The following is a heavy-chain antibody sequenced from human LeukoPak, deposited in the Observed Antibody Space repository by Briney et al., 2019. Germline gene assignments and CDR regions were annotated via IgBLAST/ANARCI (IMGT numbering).Heavy chain of an antibody. CDR1: GFTFDNYG. J-gene: IGHJ5*02. CDR3: ARATDTAMGRRSFDP. V-gene: IGHV3-20*04. Sequence: PGGSLTLSCAASGFTFDNYGMSWVRHAPGKGLEWVSAINLNGGSTAYAYSVKGRFTISRDNAKNTLYLQMNRLRADDTAVYYCARATDTAMGRRSFDPWGQGTLVTVSS. CDR2: INLNGGST. D-gene: IGHD5-18*01.